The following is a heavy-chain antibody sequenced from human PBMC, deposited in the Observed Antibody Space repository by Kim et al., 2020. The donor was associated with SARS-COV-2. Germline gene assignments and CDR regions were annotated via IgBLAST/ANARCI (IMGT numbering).Heavy chain of an antibody. CDR1: GDSISSSYW. CDR3: ARGNYTSGSRYGMDT. J-gene: IGHJ6*02. V-gene: IGHV4-4*02. D-gene: IGHD3-10*01. Sequence: SETLSLTCAVSGDSISSSYWWTWVRQPPGKGLEWIGEIFHIGSTNYNPSHKSRVTISVDKSKNHFPLDLSSVTAADTAVYYCARGNYTSGSRYGMDTWGLGTTVTVSS. CDR2: IFHIGST.